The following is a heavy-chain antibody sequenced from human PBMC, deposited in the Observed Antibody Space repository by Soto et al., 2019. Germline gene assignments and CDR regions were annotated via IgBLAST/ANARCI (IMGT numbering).Heavy chain of an antibody. CDR3: ARGTFPYDSGGHLRRGYFDS. V-gene: IGHV4-34*01. CDR2: IGHGGAT. D-gene: IGHD2-21*01. CDR1: GDSFSNFY. Sequence: PSETLSLTCAVYGDSFSNFYWTWVRQSPRKGLEWIGEIGHGGATNYNPSLKSRVTLSMDTPKNQFSLKVTSVADADTAVYYCARGTFPYDSGGHLRRGYFDSWGQGTLVTVSS. J-gene: IGHJ4*02.